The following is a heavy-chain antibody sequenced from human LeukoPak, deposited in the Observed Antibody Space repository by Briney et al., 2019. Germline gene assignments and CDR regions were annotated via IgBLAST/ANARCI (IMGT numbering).Heavy chain of an antibody. D-gene: IGHD2-15*01. J-gene: IGHJ4*02. CDR2: INHSGST. CDR3: ARGRRVGYCSGGSCRLRRFHY. Sequence: SETLSLTCAVDGGSFSGYYWSCIRHPPGNGREWIGEINHSGSTNYNPSLKSRVTISVGTSKNQFSLQLSSVTAADTAVYYCARGRRVGYCSGGSCRLRRFHYWGQGTLVTVSS. V-gene: IGHV4-34*01. CDR1: GGSFSGYY.